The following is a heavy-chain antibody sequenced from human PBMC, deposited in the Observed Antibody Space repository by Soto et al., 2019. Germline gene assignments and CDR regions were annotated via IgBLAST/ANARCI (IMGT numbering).Heavy chain of an antibody. D-gene: IGHD5-18*01. J-gene: IGHJ6*02. V-gene: IGHV1-3*01. CDR3: ARVSGGYSYGSNGYYYYGMDV. CDR2: INAGNGNT. CDR1: GYTLTSYA. Sequence: GASVKVSSKASGYTLTSYAMHWVRQAPGQRLEWMGWINAGNGNTKYSQKFQGRVTMTRDTSVSTAYMELSRLRSDDTAVYYCARVSGGYSYGSNGYYYYGMDVWGQGTTVTVSS.